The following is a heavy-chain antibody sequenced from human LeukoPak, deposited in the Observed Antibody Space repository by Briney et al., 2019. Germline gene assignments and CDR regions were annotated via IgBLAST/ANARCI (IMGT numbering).Heavy chain of an antibody. CDR2: ISSSSYI. CDR3: ARDQGYLAFDI. J-gene: IGHJ3*02. Sequence: GGSLRLSCAASGFTFSSYSMNWVRQAPGKGLEWVSSISSSSYIYYADSVKGRFTISRDNAKNSLYLQMNSLRAEDTAVYYCARDQGYLAFDIWGQGTMVTVSS. D-gene: IGHD2-15*01. V-gene: IGHV3-21*01. CDR1: GFTFSSYS.